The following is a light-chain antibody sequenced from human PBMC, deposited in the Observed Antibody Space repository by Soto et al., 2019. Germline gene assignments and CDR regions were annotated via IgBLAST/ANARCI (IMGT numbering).Light chain of an antibody. J-gene: IGLJ1*01. Sequence: QSALTQPRSVSGSPGQSVTISCTGTSSDVGGYNFVSWHQQHPGKAPKLVIYDVSKRPSGVPDRFSASKSGNTASLTISGLQAEDEADYYCCSYAGSYSDVFGTGTKLTVL. CDR2: DVS. V-gene: IGLV2-11*01. CDR1: SSDVGGYNF. CDR3: CSYAGSYSDV.